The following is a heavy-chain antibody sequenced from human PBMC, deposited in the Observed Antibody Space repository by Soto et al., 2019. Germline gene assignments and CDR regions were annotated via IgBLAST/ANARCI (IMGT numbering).Heavy chain of an antibody. V-gene: IGHV1-69*04. CDR1: GGTFSSYA. CDR2: IIPILGIA. CDR3: ARGRDTAMVSAFEI. D-gene: IGHD5-18*01. J-gene: IGHJ3*02. Sequence: ASVKVSCKASGGTFSSYAISWVRQAPGQGLEWMGRIIPILGIANYAQKFQGRVTITADKSTSTAYMELSSLRSEDTAVYYCARGRDTAMVSAFEIWGQGTMVTVSS.